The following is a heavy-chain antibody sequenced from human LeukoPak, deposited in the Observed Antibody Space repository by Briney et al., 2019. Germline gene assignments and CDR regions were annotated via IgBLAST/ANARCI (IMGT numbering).Heavy chain of an antibody. V-gene: IGHV1-18*01. CDR1: GYTFSNYG. CDR3: ARDSPDGSGTYYNDSPDY. D-gene: IGHD3-10*01. Sequence: ASVKVSWKASGYTFSNYGISWVRQDPGQGLEWIGCISSYNGNTNYAQNFQGRVTMTTDTSTSTAYMELRSLRSDDTAIYYCARDSPDGSGTYYNDSPDYWGQGTLVTVSS. CDR2: ISSYNGNT. J-gene: IGHJ4*02.